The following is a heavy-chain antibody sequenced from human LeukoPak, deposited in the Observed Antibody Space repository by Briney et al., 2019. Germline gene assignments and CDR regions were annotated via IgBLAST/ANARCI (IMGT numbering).Heavy chain of an antibody. V-gene: IGHV1-8*01. CDR2: MNPNSGNT. CDR1: GYTFTNYD. D-gene: IGHD2-2*01. Sequence: GASVKVSCKTSGYTFTNYDINWVRQATGQGLEWMGWMNPNSGNTGYAQKFQGRVTMTRNTSISTAYMELSSLRSEDTAVYYCAGPLCSSPDAHPRGGFDPWARGPRVTFSS. J-gene: IGHJ5*02. CDR3: AGPLCSSPDAHPRGGFDP.